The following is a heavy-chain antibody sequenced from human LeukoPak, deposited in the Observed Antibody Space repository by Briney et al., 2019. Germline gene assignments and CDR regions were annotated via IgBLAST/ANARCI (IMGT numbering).Heavy chain of an antibody. CDR1: RFTFTSYA. Sequence: GGSLRLSCAASRFTFTSYAMSWVRQAPGKGLEWVSAISGSGGSTYYADSVKGRFTISRDNSKNTLYLQLNSLRAEDTAVYYCAKLISYDFWSGYYYDCWGQGILVTVSS. J-gene: IGHJ4*02. D-gene: IGHD3-3*01. V-gene: IGHV3-23*01. CDR2: ISGSGGST. CDR3: AKLISYDFWSGYYYDC.